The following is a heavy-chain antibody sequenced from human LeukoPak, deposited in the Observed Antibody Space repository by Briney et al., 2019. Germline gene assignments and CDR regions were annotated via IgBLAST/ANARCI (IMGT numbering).Heavy chain of an antibody. CDR1: VYTFTSYG. D-gene: IGHD3-22*01. Sequence: ASVKVSCKASVYTFTSYGISWVRQAPGQGLEWMGWISAYNGNTNYAQKLQGRVTMTTDTSTSTAYMEPRSLRSDDTAVYYCARDQDYYDSSGYDYWGQGTLVTVSS. CDR3: ARDQDYYDSSGYDY. CDR2: ISAYNGNT. V-gene: IGHV1-18*01. J-gene: IGHJ4*02.